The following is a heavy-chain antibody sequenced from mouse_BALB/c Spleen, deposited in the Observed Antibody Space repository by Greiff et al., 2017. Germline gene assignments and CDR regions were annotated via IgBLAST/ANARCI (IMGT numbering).Heavy chain of an antibody. CDR2: INPSNGRT. CDR3: ARSGYYLYWYFDV. V-gene: IGHV1S81*02. J-gene: IGHJ1*01. Sequence: VQLQQSGAELVKPGASVKLSCKASGYTFTSYWMHWVKQRPGQGLEWIGEINPSNGRTNYNEKFKSKATLTVDKSSSTAYMQLSSLTSEDSAVYYCARSGYYLYWYFDVWGAGTTVTVSS. D-gene: IGHD5-5*01. CDR1: GYTFTSYW.